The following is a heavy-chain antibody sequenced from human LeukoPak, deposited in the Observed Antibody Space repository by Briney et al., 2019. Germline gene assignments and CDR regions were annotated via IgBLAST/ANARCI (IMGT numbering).Heavy chain of an antibody. J-gene: IGHJ4*02. CDR2: IKQDGSEK. D-gene: IGHD6-19*01. CDR3: ARDRDWYSFDS. Sequence: PGGSLRLSCTASGFTFSSYWMDWVRQAPGKGLEWVANIKQDGSEKYYVDSVKGRFTISRDNAKNSLYLQMDSLRAEDTAVYYCARDRDWYSFDSWGQGTLVTVSS. CDR1: GFTFSSYW. V-gene: IGHV3-7*03.